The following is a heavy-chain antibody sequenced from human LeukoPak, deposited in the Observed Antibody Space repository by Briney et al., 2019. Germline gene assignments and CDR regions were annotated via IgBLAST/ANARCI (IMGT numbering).Heavy chain of an antibody. CDR3: ARSPISYYYDSSGGHDAFDV. D-gene: IGHD3-22*01. Sequence: GESLKISCKGSGYTFTNYWIGWVRQMPGKGLEWMGIIYPGDSDTRYSPCFQGQVTISADKSINTAYLQWSSLKASDTAMYYCARSPISYYYDSSGGHDAFDVWGQGTLVTVSS. CDR2: IYPGDSDT. J-gene: IGHJ3*01. CDR1: GYTFTNYW. V-gene: IGHV5-51*01.